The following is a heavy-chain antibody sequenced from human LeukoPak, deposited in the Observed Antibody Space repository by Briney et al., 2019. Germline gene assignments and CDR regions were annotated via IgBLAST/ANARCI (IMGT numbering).Heavy chain of an antibody. D-gene: IGHD3-10*01. CDR2: FDPEDGET. V-gene: IGHV1-24*01. CDR1: GYTLTELS. Sequence: ASVKVSCKVSGYTLTELSMHWVRQAPGKGLEWMGGFDPEDGETIYAQKFQGRVTMTEDTSTDTAYMELSSLRSDDTAVYYCARGSGSGSYYNYYMDVWGKGTTVTVSS. CDR3: ARGSGSGSYYNYYMDV. J-gene: IGHJ6*03.